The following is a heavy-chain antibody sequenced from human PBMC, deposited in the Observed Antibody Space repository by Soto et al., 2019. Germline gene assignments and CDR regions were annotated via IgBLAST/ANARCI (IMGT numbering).Heavy chain of an antibody. CDR3: ARDGVPIAGRSGYFDY. D-gene: IGHD6-19*01. V-gene: IGHV1-46*03. CDR2: INPSRGLT. CDR1: GYIFTNYY. J-gene: IGHJ4*02. Sequence: QVQLVQSGAEVKPPGASVNVSCKASGYIFTNYYIHWVRQTPGQGPEWIGVINPSRGLTNYSQRFQGRVSMTRDTSTTTVYMELSSLRSEDTATYYCARDGVPIAGRSGYFDYWGPGTEVTVSS.